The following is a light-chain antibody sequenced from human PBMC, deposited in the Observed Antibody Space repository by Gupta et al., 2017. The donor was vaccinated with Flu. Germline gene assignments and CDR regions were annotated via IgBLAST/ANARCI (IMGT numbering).Light chain of an antibody. V-gene: IGKV1-8*01. CDR3: QQYDSYPRT. J-gene: IGKJ4*01. CDR1: QGISSY. Sequence: TQSPSSFSASTGDRVTITCRASQGISSYLAWYQQKPGKAPKLLIYAASTLQSGVPSRFSGSGSGTDFTLTISCLQSEDFATYYCQQYDSYPRTFGGGTKVEIK. CDR2: AAS.